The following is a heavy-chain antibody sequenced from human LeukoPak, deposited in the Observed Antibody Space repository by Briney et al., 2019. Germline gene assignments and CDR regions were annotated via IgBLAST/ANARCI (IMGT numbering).Heavy chain of an antibody. CDR1: GFIFSSYG. V-gene: IGHV3-23*01. CDR3: VKDQLNRFCSGGSCSITHDS. J-gene: IGHJ4*02. CDR2: ISGSVRST. D-gene: IGHD2-15*01. Sequence: PGGTLRLSCAASGFIFSSYGMSWVRQAPGQGLEWVSAISGSVRSTYYSDSVKGRFTISKDTSKNTLYLQMNSLRAEDTAIYYCVKDQLNRFCSGGSCSITHDSWGQGTLVTVSS.